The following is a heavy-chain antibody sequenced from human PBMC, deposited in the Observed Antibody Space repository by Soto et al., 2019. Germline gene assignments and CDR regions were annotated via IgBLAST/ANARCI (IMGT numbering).Heavy chain of an antibody. J-gene: IGHJ3*01. V-gene: IGHV1-18*04. Sequence: AAVTVSCTASGYTFTIYGISWVRQAPGQGLEWMGWISAYNGNTNYAQKLRGRVTMTTDTSTSTAYMELRSLRSDDTAVYYCARDSSGWYDAFDLWGQGTMVTVSS. D-gene: IGHD6-19*01. CDR2: ISAYNGNT. CDR1: GYTFTIYG. CDR3: ARDSSGWYDAFDL.